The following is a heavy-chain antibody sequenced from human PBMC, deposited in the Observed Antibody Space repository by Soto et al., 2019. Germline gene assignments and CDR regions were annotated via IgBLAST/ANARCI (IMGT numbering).Heavy chain of an antibody. Sequence: SETLSLTCTVSGGSISSGGYYWSWIRQHPGKGLEWIGYIYYSGSTYYNPSLKSRVTISVDTSKNQFSLKPSSVTAADTAVYYCARIATYYDFWSGYYTGTSYYYGMDVWGQGTTVTSP. J-gene: IGHJ6*02. V-gene: IGHV4-31*03. CDR2: IYYSGST. CDR3: ARIATYYDFWSGYYTGTSYYYGMDV. D-gene: IGHD3-3*01. CDR1: GGSISSGGYY.